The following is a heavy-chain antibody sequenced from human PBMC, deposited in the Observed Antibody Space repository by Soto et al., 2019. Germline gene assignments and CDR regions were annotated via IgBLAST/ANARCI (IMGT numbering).Heavy chain of an antibody. V-gene: IGHV3-23*01. CDR3: ARARRGAPYYYTMDL. CDR1: GFTFSSYA. Sequence: LRLSCIASGFTFSSYAMTWVRQAPGKGLEWVSDISGSGGITYYADSVKGRFTISRDNSKNTLNLQMNSLRADDTAVYYCARARRGAPYYYTMDLWGQGTTVTVSS. CDR2: ISGSGGIT. D-gene: IGHD3-10*01. J-gene: IGHJ6*02.